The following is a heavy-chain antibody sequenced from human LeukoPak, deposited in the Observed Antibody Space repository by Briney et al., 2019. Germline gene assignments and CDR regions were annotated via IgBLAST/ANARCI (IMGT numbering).Heavy chain of an antibody. CDR3: TKDTRYCGGDCYFDY. CDR1: GFTFSSYG. CDR2: IWYDGSNK. J-gene: IGHJ4*02. V-gene: IGHV3-33*06. D-gene: IGHD2-21*02. Sequence: GGSLRLSCAASGFTFSSYGMHWVRQAPGKGLEWVAVIWYDGSNKYYADSVKGRFTISRDNSKNTLYLQMNSLRAEDTAVYYCTKDTRYCGGDCYFDYCGQGTLVTVSS.